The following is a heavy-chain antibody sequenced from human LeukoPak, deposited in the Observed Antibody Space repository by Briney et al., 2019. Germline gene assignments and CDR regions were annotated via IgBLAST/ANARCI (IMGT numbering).Heavy chain of an antibody. CDR1: GFTFSSYG. D-gene: IGHD6-13*01. J-gene: IGHJ6*03. CDR2: IRYDGSNK. V-gene: IGHV3-30*02. CDR3: AKAPTLARPAIFHGSIAAAGAYYMDV. Sequence: GGSLRLSCAASGFTFSSYGMHWVRQAPGKGLEWVAFIRYDGSNKYYADSVKGRFTISRDNSKNTLYLQINSLRAEDTAVYYCAKAPTLARPAIFHGSIAAAGAYYMDVWGKGTTVTVSS.